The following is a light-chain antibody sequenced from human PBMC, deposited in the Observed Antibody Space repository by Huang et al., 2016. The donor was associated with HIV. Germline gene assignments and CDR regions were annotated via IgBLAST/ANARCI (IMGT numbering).Light chain of an antibody. CDR1: QSLSSN. CDR3: QQYNNWPLT. J-gene: IGKJ4*01. V-gene: IGKV3-15*01. CDR2: DTS. Sequence: EIVMTQSPATLSVSPGERATLSCRASQSLSSNLAWYQQKTGQAPRLLIYDTSTRATGSPARFSGSGSGTEFTLTISSLQFEDFAVYYCQQYNNWPLTFGGGTKVEIK.